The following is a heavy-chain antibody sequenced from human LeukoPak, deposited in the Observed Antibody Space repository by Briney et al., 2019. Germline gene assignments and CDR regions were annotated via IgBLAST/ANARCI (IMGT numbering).Heavy chain of an antibody. Sequence: GASVKVSCKASGYTFTSYGISWVRQAPGQGLEWMGIINPSGGSTSYAQKFQGRVTMTRDMSTSTVYMELSSLRSEDTAVYYCARASPFDSSGYSLWGQGTLVTVSS. D-gene: IGHD3-22*01. V-gene: IGHV1-46*01. CDR3: ARASPFDSSGYSL. J-gene: IGHJ4*02. CDR2: INPSGGST. CDR1: GYTFTSYG.